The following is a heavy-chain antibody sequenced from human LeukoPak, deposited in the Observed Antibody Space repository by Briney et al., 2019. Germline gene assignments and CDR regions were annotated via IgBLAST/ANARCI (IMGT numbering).Heavy chain of an antibody. J-gene: IGHJ6*02. V-gene: IGHV3-30*03. CDR3: AREPSVLRYFDWLLSKADYYGMDV. D-gene: IGHD3-9*01. CDR2: TSFDGSYK. Sequence: GRSLRLSCAASGFTFSNYGMHWVRQAPGKGLEWVAVTSFDGSYKYYADSVKGRFTISRDNSKNTLYLQMNSLRAEDTAVYYCAREPSVLRYFDWLLSKADYYGMDVWGQGTTVTVSS. CDR1: GFTFSNYG.